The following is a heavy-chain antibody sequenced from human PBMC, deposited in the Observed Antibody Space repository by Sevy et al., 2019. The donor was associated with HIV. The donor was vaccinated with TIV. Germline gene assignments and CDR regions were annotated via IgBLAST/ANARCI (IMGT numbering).Heavy chain of an antibody. V-gene: IGHV3-23*01. J-gene: IGHJ4*02. CDR2: ISGSGGST. CDR1: GFTFSSYA. CDR3: AGIFGDLFDY. D-gene: IGHD3-3*01. Sequence: GWSLRLSCAASGFTFSSYAMSWVRQAPGKGLEWVSDISGSGGSTYYADSVKGRFTISRDNSKNTLYLQMNSLRAEDTAVYYCAGIFGDLFDYWGQGTLVTVSS.